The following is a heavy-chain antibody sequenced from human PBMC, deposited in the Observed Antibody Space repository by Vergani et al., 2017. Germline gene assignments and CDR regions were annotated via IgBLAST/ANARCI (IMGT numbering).Heavy chain of an antibody. D-gene: IGHD4-23*01. J-gene: IGHJ4*02. CDR1: GDSISSGRYY. V-gene: IGHV4-61*02. CDR3: ATYTVVTPGWYFDY. Sequence: QVQLQESGPGLVKPSQTLSLTCTVSGDSISSGRYYWSWIRQPAGKGLEWIVRIFTTGSTTYNPSLKSRVTISVDTSKNQFSLKLSSVTAADTAVYYCATYTVVTPGWYFDYWGQGTLVTVSS. CDR2: IFTTGST.